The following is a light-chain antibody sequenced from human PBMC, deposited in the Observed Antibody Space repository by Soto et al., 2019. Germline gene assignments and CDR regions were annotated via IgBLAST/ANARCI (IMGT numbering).Light chain of an antibody. V-gene: IGKV1-12*01. J-gene: IGKJ1*01. Sequence: DLQMTQSPSSVSASVGDRVTITCRASQGIGSWLAWYQQKPGKAPKLLIYAASSLQSGVPSRFSGNGSGADFTLTISSLQPEDFATYYCQQATSFPWTFGQGTKVEIK. CDR3: QQATSFPWT. CDR1: QGIGSW. CDR2: AAS.